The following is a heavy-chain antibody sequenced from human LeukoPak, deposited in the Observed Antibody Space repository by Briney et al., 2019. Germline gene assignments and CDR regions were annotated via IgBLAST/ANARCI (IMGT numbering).Heavy chain of an antibody. CDR3: ATNRWDFDY. D-gene: IGHD5-24*01. CDR2: ISSSSSYI. V-gene: IGHV3-21*01. Sequence: GGSLRLSCAASGFTFSSYSMNWVRQAPGKGLEWVSSISSSSSYIYYADSVKDRFTISRDNAKNSLYLQMNSLRAEDTAVYYCATNRWDFDYWGQGTLVTVSS. CDR1: GFTFSSYS. J-gene: IGHJ4*02.